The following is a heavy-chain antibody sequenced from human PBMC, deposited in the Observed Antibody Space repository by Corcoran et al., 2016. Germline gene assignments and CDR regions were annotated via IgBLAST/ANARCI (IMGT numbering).Heavy chain of an antibody. CDR1: GGSFNSYY. CDR2: IYYSGST. D-gene: IGHD6-19*01. CDR3: ARDTYSSGLDAFDI. Sequence: QMQLQESGPGLVKPSETLSLTCTVSGGSFNSYYWNWIRQPPGKGLEWIGYIYYSGSTNCNPSLKSRLTISVDTSKSQFSLKLSSVTAADTAVYYWARDTYSSGLDAFDIWGQGTMVTVSS. J-gene: IGHJ3*02. V-gene: IGHV4-59*01.